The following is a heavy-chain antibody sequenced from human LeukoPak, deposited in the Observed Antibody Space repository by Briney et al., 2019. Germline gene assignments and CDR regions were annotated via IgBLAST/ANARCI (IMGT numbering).Heavy chain of an antibody. D-gene: IGHD3-22*01. CDR2: IIPIFGTA. CDR1: GGTFSSYA. Sequence: SVKVSCKASGGTFSSYAISWVRQAPGQGLEWMGGIIPIFGTANYAQKFQGRVTITTDESTSTAYMELSSLRSEDTAVYYCARDLRSSSYYYDSSGSNKGTYFQHWARAPWSPSPQ. V-gene: IGHV1-69*05. J-gene: IGHJ1*01. CDR3: ARDLRSSSYYYDSSGSNKGTYFQH.